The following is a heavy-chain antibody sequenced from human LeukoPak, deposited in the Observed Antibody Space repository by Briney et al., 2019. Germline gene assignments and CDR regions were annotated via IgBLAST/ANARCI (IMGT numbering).Heavy chain of an antibody. Sequence: PGGTLRLSCAASGFIFSSYSMSWVRQAPGKGLEWLSYISSRNHAIYYADSVKGRFTISRDNAKNSLFLQMNSLRDEDTAVYYCARGYYSLGYFDYWGQGALVTVSS. CDR2: ISSRNHAI. CDR3: ARGYYSLGYFDY. J-gene: IGHJ4*02. D-gene: IGHD3-22*01. CDR1: GFIFSSYS. V-gene: IGHV3-48*02.